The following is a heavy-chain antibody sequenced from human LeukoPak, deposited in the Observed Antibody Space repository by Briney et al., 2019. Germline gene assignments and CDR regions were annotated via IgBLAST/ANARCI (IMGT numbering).Heavy chain of an antibody. Sequence: SGTLSLACTVSGGSISGYYWSRIRQPPGQGLEWIAYIHSNGYTNYNPSLKSRVTISVDTSKNQFSLKVTSVTAADTAMYYCTKREGPMSGSYDYFDPWGQGTLVTVS. CDR2: IHSNGYT. CDR3: TKREGPMSGSYDYFDP. CDR1: GGSISGYY. V-gene: IGHV4-4*09. D-gene: IGHD1-26*01. J-gene: IGHJ5*02.